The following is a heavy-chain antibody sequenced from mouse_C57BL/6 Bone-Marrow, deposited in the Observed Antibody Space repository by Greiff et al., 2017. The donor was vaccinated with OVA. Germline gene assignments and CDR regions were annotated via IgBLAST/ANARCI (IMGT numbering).Heavy chain of an antibody. CDR2: INYDGSST. D-gene: IGHD4-1*01. V-gene: IGHV5-16*01. CDR3: ARDDFWDGWYFDV. J-gene: IGHJ1*03. CDR1: GFTFSDYY. Sequence: EVKLVESEGGLVQPGSSMKLSCTASGFTFSDYYMAWVRQVPEKGLEWVANINYDGSSTYYLDSLKSRFIISRDNAKNILYLQMSSLKSEDTATDYGARDDFWDGWYFDVWGTGTTVTVSS.